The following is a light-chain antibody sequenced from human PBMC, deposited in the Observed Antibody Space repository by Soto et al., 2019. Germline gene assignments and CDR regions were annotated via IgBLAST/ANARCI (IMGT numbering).Light chain of an antibody. CDR1: QSVSSY. V-gene: IGKV3-11*01. J-gene: IGKJ1*01. Sequence: EIVLTQSPATLSLSPGERATLSCRASQSVSSYLAWYQQKPGQAPRLLIYDASNRATGIPARFSGSESGTDFTLTISSLEPEDFAVYYCQQRSNWPPTFGQGTKVDIK. CDR3: QQRSNWPPT. CDR2: DAS.